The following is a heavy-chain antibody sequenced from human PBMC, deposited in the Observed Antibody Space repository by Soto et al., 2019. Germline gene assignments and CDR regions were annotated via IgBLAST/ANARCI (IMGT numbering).Heavy chain of an antibody. D-gene: IGHD3-16*02. J-gene: IGHJ3*02. CDR2: ISAYNGNT. CDR1: GYTFTSYG. CDR3: ARDEDYVWGSYRYDPVGAFDI. V-gene: IGHV1-18*01. Sequence: QVPLVQSGAEVKKPGASVKVSCKASGYTFTSYGISWVRQAPGQGLEWMGWISAYNGNTNYAQKLQGRVTMTTDTSTSTAYMELRSLRSDDTAVYYCARDEDYVWGSYRYDPVGAFDIWGQGTMVTVSS.